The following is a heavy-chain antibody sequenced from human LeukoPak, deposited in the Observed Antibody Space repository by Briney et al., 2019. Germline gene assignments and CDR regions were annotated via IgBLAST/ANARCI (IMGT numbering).Heavy chain of an antibody. CDR3: ARGLNNWNTPYSYYGMDV. D-gene: IGHD1/OR15-1a*01. J-gene: IGHJ6*02. Sequence: GVSVKASCKASGYTFTSYDINWVRQATGQGLEWMGWMNPNSGNTGYAQKFQGRVTMTRNTSISTAYMELSSLRSEDTAVYYCARGLNNWNTPYSYYGMDVWGQGTTVTVSS. V-gene: IGHV1-8*01. CDR2: MNPNSGNT. CDR1: GYTFTSYD.